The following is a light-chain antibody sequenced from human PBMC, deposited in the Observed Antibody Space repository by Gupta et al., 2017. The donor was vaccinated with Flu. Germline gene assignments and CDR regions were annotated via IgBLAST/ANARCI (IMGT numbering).Light chain of an antibody. CDR2: KDS. J-gene: IGLJ2*01. Sequence: SYELTQPPSVSVSPGQTARITCSGDALPKQYAYWYQQKPGQAPVLVIYKDSERPSGLPERFSGSSSGTTVTLTISGGQAEDEADDYCQSADSSGTSRVFGGGTKLTVL. CDR1: ALPKQY. CDR3: QSADSSGTSRV. V-gene: IGLV3-25*02.